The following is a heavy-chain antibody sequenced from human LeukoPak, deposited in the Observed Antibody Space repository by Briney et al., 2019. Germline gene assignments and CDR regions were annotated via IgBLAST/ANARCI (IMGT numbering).Heavy chain of an antibody. CDR3: ATLDSSSWYGRDAFDI. Sequence: GGSLRLSCAASGFTFSTYWMSWVRQAPGKGLEWVANIKQDGNKIYYVDSVKGRFTISRDNAKNSLYLQMNSLRAEDTAVYYCATLDSSSWYGRDAFDIWGQGTMVTVSS. CDR1: GFTFSTYW. CDR2: IKQDGNKI. J-gene: IGHJ3*02. V-gene: IGHV3-7*01. D-gene: IGHD6-13*01.